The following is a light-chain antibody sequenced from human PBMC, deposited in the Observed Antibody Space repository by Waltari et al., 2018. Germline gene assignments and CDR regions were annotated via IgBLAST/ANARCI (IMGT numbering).Light chain of an antibody. Sequence: IVLTQSPGSMSLSPVANATPSSRPSQYVSSSYLAWYQQKPGQAPRLLIYGASSRATGIPDRFSGSGSGTDFTLTISRLEPEDFAVFYCQQYGSSPRTFGQGTKVEIK. V-gene: IGKV3-20*01. CDR1: QYVSSSY. CDR2: GAS. J-gene: IGKJ1*01. CDR3: QQYGSSPRT.